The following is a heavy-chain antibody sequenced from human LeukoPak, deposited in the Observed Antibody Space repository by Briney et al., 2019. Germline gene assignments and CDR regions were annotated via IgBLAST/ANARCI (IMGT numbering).Heavy chain of an antibody. CDR3: AGTGSVEMATIDY. CDR2: INDSGST. Sequence: SETLSLTCAVYGGSFGGYYWSWIRQPPGKGLEWIGEINDSGSTNYIPSLKSRVTISVDRSKNQFSLWLSPVTAADTAVYYCAGTGSVEMATIDYWGQGTLVTVSS. V-gene: IGHV4-34*01. D-gene: IGHD5-24*01. J-gene: IGHJ4*02. CDR1: GGSFGGYY.